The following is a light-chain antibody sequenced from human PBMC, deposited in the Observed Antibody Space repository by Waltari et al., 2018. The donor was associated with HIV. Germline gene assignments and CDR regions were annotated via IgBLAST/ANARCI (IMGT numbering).Light chain of an antibody. V-gene: IGLV3-21*04. CDR3: QVWDRSSDQVI. J-gene: IGLJ2*01. Sequence: YELTQPPSVSVAPGQTAMITCGGNNIESKSVQGYQQKPGQAPVLVIYFDLDRPSGIPARFSGSVSGNTATLTISRVDAGDEADYYCQVWDRSSDQVIFGGGTKLTVL. CDR1: NIESKS. CDR2: FDL.